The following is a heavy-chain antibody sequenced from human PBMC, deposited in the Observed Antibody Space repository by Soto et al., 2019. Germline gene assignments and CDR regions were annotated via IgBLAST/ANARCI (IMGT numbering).Heavy chain of an antibody. D-gene: IGHD1-26*01. V-gene: IGHV3-74*01. Sequence: DVQLVESGGGLVQPGGSLRLSCAASGFTFTSHWMYWVRQAPGKGLVWVSRIDSDGSVTKYADSVKGRFTISRDNANDMLYLQMNSLRAEDTAVYHCAREVLVGATLDHWGQGTLVTVSS. CDR3: AREVLVGATLDH. CDR2: IDSDGSVT. J-gene: IGHJ4*02. CDR1: GFTFTSHW.